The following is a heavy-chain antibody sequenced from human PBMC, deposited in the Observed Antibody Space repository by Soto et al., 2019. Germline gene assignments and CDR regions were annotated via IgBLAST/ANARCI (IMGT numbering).Heavy chain of an antibody. CDR1: GGSISSSVQY. V-gene: IGHV4-39*01. J-gene: IGHJ4*02. D-gene: IGHD3-16*01. Sequence: PSETLSLTCTVSGGSISSSVQYWGWIRQPPGKGLEWIGTIHYGGSTYYNPSLKSRVTISVDTSKNQFSLNLGSVTAADSAVYFCAGQLGYYDYWGQGTLVTVSS. CDR3: AGQLGYYDY. CDR2: IHYGGST.